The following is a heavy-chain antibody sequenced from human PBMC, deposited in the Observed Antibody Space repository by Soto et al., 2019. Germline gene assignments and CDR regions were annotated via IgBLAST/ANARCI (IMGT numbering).Heavy chain of an antibody. CDR1: GFIFSGNA. J-gene: IGHJ4*02. CDR3: ATRYSSGTLY. Sequence: HPGGSLRLSCAASGFIFSGNAMSWVRQAPGKGLEWVSAISASGGSTFYADSVKGRFTISRDISKNTLYLQMNSLRVEDTAVYYCATRYSSGTLYWGQGTLVTVSS. V-gene: IGHV3-23*01. CDR2: ISASGGST. D-gene: IGHD6-19*01.